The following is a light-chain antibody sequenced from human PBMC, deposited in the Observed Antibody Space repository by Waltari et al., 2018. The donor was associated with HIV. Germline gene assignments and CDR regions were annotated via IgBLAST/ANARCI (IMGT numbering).Light chain of an antibody. Sequence: DIQMTQSPSSVSAAVGDRVIITCRASQDIKKDLNWYQQKPGRAPRLLIYSASGLQSGVPSTFSGSGSGVEFNFTSAALETEDSALFYCQQSHKTPLTFGGGTRIEIK. CDR2: SAS. CDR1: QDIKKD. J-gene: IGKJ5*01. V-gene: IGKV1-39*01. CDR3: QQSHKTPLT.